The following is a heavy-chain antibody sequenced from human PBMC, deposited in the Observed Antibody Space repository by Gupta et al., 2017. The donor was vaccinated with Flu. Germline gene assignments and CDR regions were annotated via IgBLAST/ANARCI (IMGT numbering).Heavy chain of an antibody. CDR3: ARGGYGDEVTFDI. CDR1: GFPFSDYY. V-gene: IGHV3-11*05. D-gene: IGHD4-17*01. Sequence: QVQLVESGGGLVKAGGSLRLSCTASGFPFSDYYLSWIRQAPGKGLEWISYISMTGSFTNYAGSVKGRFTISRDNAKNSLHVQMNNLGAEDTAIYYCARGGYGDEVTFDIWGPGTMVAVSS. CDR2: ISMTGSFT. J-gene: IGHJ3*02.